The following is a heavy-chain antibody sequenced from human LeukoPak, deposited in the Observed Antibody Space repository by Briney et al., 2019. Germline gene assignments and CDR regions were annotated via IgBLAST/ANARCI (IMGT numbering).Heavy chain of an antibody. CDR2: IYYSGST. V-gene: IGHV4-61*01. J-gene: IGHJ5*02. Sequence: SATLSLTCTVSGGSISINTYYWSWIRQPPRKGLEWIGQIYYSGSTYYNPSLKSRVTISLDTSKSQFSLKLTSVTAADTAVYYCAREFHPWGQGTLVSVSS. CDR3: AREFHP. CDR1: GGSISINTYY.